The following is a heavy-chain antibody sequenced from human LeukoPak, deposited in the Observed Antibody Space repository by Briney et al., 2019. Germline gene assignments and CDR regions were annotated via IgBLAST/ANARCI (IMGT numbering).Heavy chain of an antibody. V-gene: IGHV3-11*04. J-gene: IGHJ6*03. CDR2: ISSSGSTI. CDR3: ARVNFWSTYYYMDV. D-gene: IGHD3-3*01. CDR1: GFTFSDYY. Sequence: PGGSLRLSCAASGFTFSDYYMSWLRQAPGKGLEWVSYISSSGSTIYYADSVKGRFTISRDNAKNSLYLQMNSLRAEDTAVYYCARVNFWSTYYYMDVWGKGTTVTVSS.